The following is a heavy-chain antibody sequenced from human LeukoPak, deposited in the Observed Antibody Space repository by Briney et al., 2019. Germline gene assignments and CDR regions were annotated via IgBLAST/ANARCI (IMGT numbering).Heavy chain of an antibody. J-gene: IGHJ4*02. V-gene: IGHV4-39*07. CDR2: IYYRGNS. CDR1: GGSISSGTYY. CDR3: AKDHYDSSGYPFDY. Sequence: SQTLSLTCTVSGGSISSGTYYWGWIRQPPGKGLEWIGSIYYRGNSYYNPSLKSRVTISVDTSKNHFSLKLRSVTAADTAVYYCAKDHYDSSGYPFDYWGQGTLVTVSS. D-gene: IGHD3-22*01.